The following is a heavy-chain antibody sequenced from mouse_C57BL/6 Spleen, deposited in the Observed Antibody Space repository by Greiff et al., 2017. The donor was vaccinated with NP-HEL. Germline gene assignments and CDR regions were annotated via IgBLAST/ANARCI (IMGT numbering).Heavy chain of an antibody. J-gene: IGHJ4*01. Sequence: VQLQQSGAELARPGASVKMSCKASGYTFTSYTMHWVKQRPGQGLEWIRYINPSSGYTKYNQKFKDKATLTADKSSSTAYMQLSSLTSEDSAVYYCARLVAPYAMDYWGQGTSVTVSS. CDR1: GYTFTSYT. CDR2: INPSSGYT. CDR3: ARLVAPYAMDY. D-gene: IGHD1-1*01. V-gene: IGHV1-4*01.